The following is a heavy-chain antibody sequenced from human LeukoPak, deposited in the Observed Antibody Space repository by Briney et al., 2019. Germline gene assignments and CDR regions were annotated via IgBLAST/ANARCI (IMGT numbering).Heavy chain of an antibody. Sequence: GGSLRLSCAASGFTFSDAWMTWVRQAPGKGLEWVGRIKSRTDGGTIDYAAPVKGRFTISRDDSKNTLYLQMNSLKTEDTAVYYCTTDSYHTAVDDYWGQGTLVTVSS. D-gene: IGHD6-19*01. V-gene: IGHV3-15*01. J-gene: IGHJ4*02. CDR2: IKSRTDGGTI. CDR1: GFTFSDAW. CDR3: TTDSYHTAVDDY.